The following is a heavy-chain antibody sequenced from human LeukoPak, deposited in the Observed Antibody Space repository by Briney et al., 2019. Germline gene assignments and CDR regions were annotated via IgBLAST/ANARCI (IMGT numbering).Heavy chain of an antibody. V-gene: IGHV3-53*01. D-gene: IGHD3-10*01. Sequence: QPGGSLRLSRAASGFTVSSNYMNWVRQAPGKGLEWVSVIYSGGSTYYADSVKGRFTISRDNSKNTLYLQIHGLRAEDTAVYYCAKYYYGSGSYYEDAFAIWGQGTVVSVSS. J-gene: IGHJ3*02. CDR2: IYSGGST. CDR3: AKYYYGSGSYYEDAFAI. CDR1: GFTVSSNY.